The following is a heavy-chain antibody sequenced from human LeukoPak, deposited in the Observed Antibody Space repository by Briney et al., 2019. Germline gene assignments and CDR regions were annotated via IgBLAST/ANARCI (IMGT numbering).Heavy chain of an antibody. Sequence: GGSLRLSCAASGFTFDDYAMHWVRQAPGKGLEWVSGISWNSGSIGYADSVKGRFTISRGNAKNSLYLQMNSLRAEDTALYYCAKDILHIAGAFDDWGQGTLVTVSS. D-gene: IGHD6-13*01. CDR3: AKDILHIAGAFDD. CDR2: ISWNSGSI. J-gene: IGHJ4*02. CDR1: GFTFDDYA. V-gene: IGHV3-9*01.